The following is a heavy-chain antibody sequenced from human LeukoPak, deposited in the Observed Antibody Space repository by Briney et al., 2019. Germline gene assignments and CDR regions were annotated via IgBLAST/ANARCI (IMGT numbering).Heavy chain of an antibody. CDR1: GYSFTNYA. V-gene: IGHV7-4-1*02. J-gene: IGHJ4*02. CDR2: INTNTGNP. D-gene: IGHD3-10*01. CDR3: ARNNADGEGRFSY. Sequence: ASVKVSCKASGYSFTNYAMNWVRQAPGQGLEWMGWINTNTGNPTYAQGFTGRFVFSLDTSVSTAYLQISSLRAEDTAVYYCARNNADGEGRFSYWGQGTLVTVSS.